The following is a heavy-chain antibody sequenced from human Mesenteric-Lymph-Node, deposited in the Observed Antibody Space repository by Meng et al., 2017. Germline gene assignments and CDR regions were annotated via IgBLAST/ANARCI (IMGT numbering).Heavy chain of an antibody. V-gene: IGHV3-7*01. Sequence: GESLKISCAASGFTFSSYSMNWVRQAPGKGLEWVANIKQDGSQKYYVDSVRGRFTISRDNAKNSVFLQMNSLRGEDTAVYYCVGSSGWRLAYWGQGTLVTVSS. CDR1: GFTFSSYS. CDR2: IKQDGSQK. CDR3: VGSSGWRLAY. D-gene: IGHD6-19*01. J-gene: IGHJ4*02.